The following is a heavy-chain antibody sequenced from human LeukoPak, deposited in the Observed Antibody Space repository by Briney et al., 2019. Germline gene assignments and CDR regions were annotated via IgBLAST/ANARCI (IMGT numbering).Heavy chain of an antibody. J-gene: IGHJ6*02. V-gene: IGHV1-2*02. CDR2: INPNGGGT. CDR3: ARDSEALRYFDWLSHTHYGMDV. Sequence: GASVKVSCKASGYTFTGYYMHWVRQAPGQGLEWMGWINPNGGGTNYAQKFQGRVTMTRDTSISTAHMELSRLRSDDTAVYYCARDSEALRYFDWLSHTHYGMDVWGQGTTVTVSS. CDR1: GYTFTGYY. D-gene: IGHD3-9*01.